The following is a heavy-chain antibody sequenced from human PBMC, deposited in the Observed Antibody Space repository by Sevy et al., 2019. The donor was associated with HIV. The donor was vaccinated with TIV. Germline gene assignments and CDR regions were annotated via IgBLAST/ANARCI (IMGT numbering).Heavy chain of an antibody. D-gene: IGHD6-13*01. J-gene: IGHJ4*02. CDR1: GFTVTSNY. Sequence: GGSLRLSCAATGFTVTSNYMSWVRQGPGKGLEWVSGFYNGDSTQYADSVKGRFTISRDKSNNTLYLQMDSLRAEDMAVYYCAREAGSSSFDYWGQGTLVTVSS. CDR2: FYNGDST. V-gene: IGHV3-53*01. CDR3: AREAGSSSFDY.